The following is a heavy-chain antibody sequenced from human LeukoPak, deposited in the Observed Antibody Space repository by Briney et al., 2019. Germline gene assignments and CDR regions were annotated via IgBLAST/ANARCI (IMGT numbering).Heavy chain of an antibody. CDR2: ISGSGDST. CDR3: AKDSGYNKGSFYS. J-gene: IGHJ4*02. CDR1: GFTFGSYA. D-gene: IGHD1-1*01. Sequence: PGGSLRLSCAASGFTFGSYAMSWVRQAPEKGLEWVSVISGSGDSTYYADSVKGRFTISRDNYKNTVYLQMKSLRAEDTAEYYCAKDSGYNKGSFYSWGQGTLVNVPS. V-gene: IGHV3-23*01.